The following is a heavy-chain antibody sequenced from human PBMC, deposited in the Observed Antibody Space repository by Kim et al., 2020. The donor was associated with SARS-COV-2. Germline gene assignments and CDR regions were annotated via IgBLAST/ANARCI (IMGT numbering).Heavy chain of an antibody. CDR1: GFTFSSYA. CDR3: VKSREQQLVRQLVTALYYFDY. J-gene: IGHJ4*02. CDR2: ISSNGGST. V-gene: IGHV3-64D*09. D-gene: IGHD6-13*01. Sequence: GGSLRLSCSASGFTFSSYAMHWVRQAPGKGLEYVSAISSNGGSTYYADSVKGRFTISRDNSKNTLYLQMSSLRAEDTAVYYCVKSREQQLVRQLVTALYYFDYWGQGTLVTVSS.